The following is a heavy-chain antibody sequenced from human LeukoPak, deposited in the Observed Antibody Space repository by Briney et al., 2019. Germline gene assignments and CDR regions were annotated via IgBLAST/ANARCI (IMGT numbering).Heavy chain of an antibody. CDR1: GYTFTDYY. CDR2: ISGYNGHT. V-gene: IGHV1-18*04. Sequence: ASVKVSCKASGYTFTDYYMHWVRQAPGRGLEWMGWISGYNGHTNFAQNVQDRVTMTTDTSTSTAYMELRSLRSDDTAVYYCARDWGSTNYEWFDYWGQGTLVTVSS. D-gene: IGHD3-16*01. J-gene: IGHJ4*01. CDR3: ARDWGSTNYEWFDY.